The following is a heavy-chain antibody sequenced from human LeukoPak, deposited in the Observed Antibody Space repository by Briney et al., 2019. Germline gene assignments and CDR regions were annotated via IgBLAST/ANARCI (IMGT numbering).Heavy chain of an antibody. CDR2: ISWNSGST. CDR1: GFTFDDYA. CDR3: ARDNRLYSSSWFFDY. J-gene: IGHJ4*02. V-gene: IGHV3-9*01. D-gene: IGHD6-13*01. Sequence: PGGSLRLSCAASGFTFDDYAMHWVRQAPGKGLEWVSGISWNSGSTGYADSVKGRFTISRDNAKSSLYLQMHSLRAEDTAVYYCARDNRLYSSSWFFDYWGQGTLVTASS.